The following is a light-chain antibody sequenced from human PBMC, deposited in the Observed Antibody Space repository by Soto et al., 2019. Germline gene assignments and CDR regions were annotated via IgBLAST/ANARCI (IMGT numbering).Light chain of an antibody. J-gene: IGKJ1*01. CDR1: QSVSSD. CDR3: QQDNNWPRT. CDR2: GAS. V-gene: IGKV3-15*01. Sequence: EIVMTQSPAPLSVSPGERSTLSCRASQSVSSDLAWYHQKPGQAPRLLIYGASTRATGIPARFSGSGSGTGFTLTINSLQSEDFAVYYCQQDNNWPRTFGQGTKVDIK.